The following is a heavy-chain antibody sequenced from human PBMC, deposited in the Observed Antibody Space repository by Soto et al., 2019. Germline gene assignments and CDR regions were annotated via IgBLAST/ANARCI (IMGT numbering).Heavy chain of an antibody. CDR3: ARGRGDGYNQHWYFDL. Sequence: QVHLQQWGAGLLKPSETLSLTCAVYGGSFSGYYWSWIRPPPGKGLEWIGEINHSGSTNYNPSLKRRVSISVGTSNRQFSLKLSSVTAADTAVYYCARGRGDGYNQHWYFDLWGRGTLVTVSS. V-gene: IGHV4-34*01. J-gene: IGHJ2*01. CDR2: INHSGST. D-gene: IGHD3-10*01. CDR1: GGSFSGYY.